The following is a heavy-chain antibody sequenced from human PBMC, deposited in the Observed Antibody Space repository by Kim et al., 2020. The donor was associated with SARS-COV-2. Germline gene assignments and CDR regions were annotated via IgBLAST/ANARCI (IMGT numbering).Heavy chain of an antibody. Sequence: YYADSVKDRFTISRDNAKNSLYLQMNSLRAEDTAVYYCARTYYYYYGMDVWGQGTTVTVSS. J-gene: IGHJ6*02. V-gene: IGHV3-21*01. CDR3: ARTYYYYYGMDV.